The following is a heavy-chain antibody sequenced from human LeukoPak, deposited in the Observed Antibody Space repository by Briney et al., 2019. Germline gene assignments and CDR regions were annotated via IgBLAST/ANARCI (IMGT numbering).Heavy chain of an antibody. CDR2: IKQDGSER. CDR3: ARRTSWYHKFTD. D-gene: IGHD6-13*01. CDR1: GFTFSRYW. Sequence: GGSLRLSCAASGFTFSRYWMSWVRQAPGKGLEWVASIKQDGSERYYVDSVKGRFTISSDNAKNSVYVQMNSLRAEDTAVFYCARRTSWYHKFTDGGEGTLVTVSS. J-gene: IGHJ4*02. V-gene: IGHV3-7*04.